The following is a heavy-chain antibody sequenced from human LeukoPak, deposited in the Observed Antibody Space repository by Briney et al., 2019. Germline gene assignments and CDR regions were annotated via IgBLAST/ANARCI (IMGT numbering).Heavy chain of an antibody. CDR1: GYTFTSYD. CDR2: ISPSGDKT. J-gene: IGHJ5*02. CDR3: ARAPYYYDSSGSRFDP. V-gene: IGHV1-46*01. D-gene: IGHD3-22*01. Sequence: EASVKVSCKASGYTFTSYDINWVRQAPGQGLEWLGLISPSGDKTWNAQKFQGRVTMTRDTSISTAYMELSRLRSDDTAVYYCARAPYYYDSSGSRFDPWGQGTLVTVSS.